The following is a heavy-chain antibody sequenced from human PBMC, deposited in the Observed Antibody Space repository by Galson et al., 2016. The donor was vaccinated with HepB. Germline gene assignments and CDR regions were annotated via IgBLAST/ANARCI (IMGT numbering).Heavy chain of an antibody. Sequence: SLRLSCATSGFTFSIYWMHWVRQAPGKGLVWVSRISSDGTSIIYADSVKGRFTISRDNAKNTLYLQMNSLRAEDTAVYYCARQQWPRVFDYWGQGTLVTVSS. CDR2: ISSDGTSI. D-gene: IGHD6-19*01. V-gene: IGHV3-74*01. CDR1: GFTFSIYW. J-gene: IGHJ4*02. CDR3: ARQQWPRVFDY.